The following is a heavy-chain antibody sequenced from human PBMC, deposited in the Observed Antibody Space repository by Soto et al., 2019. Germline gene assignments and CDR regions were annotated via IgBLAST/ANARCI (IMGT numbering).Heavy chain of an antibody. J-gene: IGHJ4*02. D-gene: IGHD1-1*01. CDR1: GGSISSGGYY. CDR3: ARDVGYRQNYFDY. Sequence: SETLSLTCTVSGGSISSGGYYWTWIRQHPGKGLEWIGYIYYSRSTYYNPSLKSRVTISVDTSKNQFSLKLSSVTAADTAVYYCARDVGYRQNYFDYWGRGTLVTVSS. CDR2: IYYSRST. V-gene: IGHV4-31*03.